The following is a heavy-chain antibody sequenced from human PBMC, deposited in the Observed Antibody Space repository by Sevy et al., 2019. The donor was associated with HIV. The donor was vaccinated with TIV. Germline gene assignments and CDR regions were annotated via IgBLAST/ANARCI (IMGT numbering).Heavy chain of an antibody. CDR3: AKSGTPHYYDSSGYYN. CDR1: GFTFSDYY. J-gene: IGHJ4*02. Sequence: GGSLRLSCAASGFTFSDYYMSWIRQAPGKGLEWVSYISSSGSTIYYADSVKGRFTISRDNAKNSLYLQMNSLRAEDTALYYCAKSGTPHYYDSSGYYNWGQGTLVTVSS. V-gene: IGHV3-11*01. D-gene: IGHD3-22*01. CDR2: ISSSGSTI.